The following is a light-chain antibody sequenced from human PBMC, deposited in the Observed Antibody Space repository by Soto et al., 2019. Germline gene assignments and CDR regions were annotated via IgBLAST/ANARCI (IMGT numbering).Light chain of an antibody. CDR2: DAS. CDR1: QSVSSY. V-gene: IGKV3-11*01. Sequence: EIVLTQSPATLSLSPGERATLSCRASQSVSSYLAWYQQKPGQAPRLLIYDASNRATGIPARFSGSGSGTDFTLTISSLEPEDFAVYYCHQRSNWLPITFGQGTRLEIK. CDR3: HQRSNWLPIT. J-gene: IGKJ5*01.